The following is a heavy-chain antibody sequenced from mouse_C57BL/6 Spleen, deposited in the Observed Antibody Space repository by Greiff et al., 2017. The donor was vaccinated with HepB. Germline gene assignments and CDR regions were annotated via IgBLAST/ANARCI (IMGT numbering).Heavy chain of an antibody. CDR1: GFTFSDYY. J-gene: IGHJ3*01. CDR2: ISNGGGST. Sequence: EVQGVESGGGLVQPGGSLKLSCAASGFTFSDYYMYWVRQTPEKRLEWVAYISNGGGSTYYPDTVKGRFTISRDNAKNTLYLQMSRLKSEDTAMYYCARWDYDGFAYWGQGTLVTVSA. CDR3: ARWDYDGFAY. V-gene: IGHV5-12*01. D-gene: IGHD2-4*01.